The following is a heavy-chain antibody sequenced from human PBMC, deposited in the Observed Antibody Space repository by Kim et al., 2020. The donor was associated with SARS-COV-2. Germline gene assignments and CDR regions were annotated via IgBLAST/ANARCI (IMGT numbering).Heavy chain of an antibody. CDR3: ARDHGSYYQGTDAFDI. D-gene: IGHD1-26*01. V-gene: IGHV3-53*01. CDR2: IYSGGST. J-gene: IGHJ3*02. Sequence: GGSLRLSCAASGFTVSSNYMSWVRQAPGKGLEWVSVIYSGGSTYYADSVKGRFTISRDNSKNTLYLQMNSLRAEDTAVYYCARDHGSYYQGTDAFDIWGQGTMVTVSS. CDR1: GFTVSSNY.